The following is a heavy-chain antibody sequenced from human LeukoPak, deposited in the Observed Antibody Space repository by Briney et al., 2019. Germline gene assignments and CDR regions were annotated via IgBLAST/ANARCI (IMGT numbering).Heavy chain of an antibody. CDR3: TRDTDGSLDY. J-gene: IGHJ4*02. D-gene: IGHD1-26*01. CDR2: IKQDGSTK. V-gene: IGHV3-7*01. CDR1: GFTFTNSL. Sequence: PRGSLRLSCAASGFTFTNSLMAWLRQAPGKGLEWVANIKQDGSTKHSVDSLKGRFTISRDNPKNSLYLQMNNLRPDDTAVYYCTRDTDGSLDYWGQGILVTVAS.